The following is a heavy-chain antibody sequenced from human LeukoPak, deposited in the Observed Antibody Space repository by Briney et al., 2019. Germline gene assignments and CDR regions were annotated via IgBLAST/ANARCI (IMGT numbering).Heavy chain of an antibody. V-gene: IGHV4-59*01. CDR3: ARGGRYSGYDYYYYYYMDV. J-gene: IGHJ6*03. CDR1: GGSISSYY. Sequence: PSETLSLTCTVFGGSISSYYWNWIRQPPGKGLEWIGYIYYSRSTNYNPSLKSRVTISVGTSKNQFSLKLSSVTAADTAVYYCARGGRYSGYDYYYYYYMDVWGKGTTVTVSS. D-gene: IGHD5-12*01. CDR2: IYYSRST.